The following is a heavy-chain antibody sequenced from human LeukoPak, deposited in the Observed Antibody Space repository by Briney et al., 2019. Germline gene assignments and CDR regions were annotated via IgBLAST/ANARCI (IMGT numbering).Heavy chain of an antibody. D-gene: IGHD4-17*01. CDR3: ARGDPTVTTKQNFDY. CDR2: IWYDGSNK. CDR1: GFSFSNYD. Sequence: GRSLRLSCAASGFSFSNYDMHWVRQAPGRGLEWVAVIWYDGSNKYYADSVKGRFTISRDNSKNTLYLQMNSLRVEDTAVYYCARGDPTVTTKQNFDYWGQGTLVTVSS. J-gene: IGHJ4*02. V-gene: IGHV3-33*01.